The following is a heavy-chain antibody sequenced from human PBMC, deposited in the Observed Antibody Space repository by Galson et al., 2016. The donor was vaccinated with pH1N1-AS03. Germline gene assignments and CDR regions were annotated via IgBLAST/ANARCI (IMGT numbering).Heavy chain of an antibody. V-gene: IGHV3-33*01. CDR3: ARPAHDFGRPYHMDV. D-gene: IGHD3/OR15-3a*01. CDR2: IWYDGSKE. CDR1: GFTFRSFG. J-gene: IGHJ6*02. Sequence: SLRLSCAASGFTFRSFGMHWVRQAPGKGLEWVAVIWYDGSKEEYADSVKGRFTISRDNSKNTLFLQMKSPGVEDTAVYYCARPAHDFGRPYHMDVWGQGTTVTVSS.